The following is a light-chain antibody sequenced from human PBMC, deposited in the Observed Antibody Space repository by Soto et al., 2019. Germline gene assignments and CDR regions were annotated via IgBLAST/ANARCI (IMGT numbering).Light chain of an antibody. CDR3: SSYSETNICV. Sequence: QSALTQPPSASGSPGQAVTISCTGTSRDIGGYDFVSWYQVRPGEAPQLIIYNVNGRPSGVPRRFSGSKSGNTASLTVSGLQAVYEADYYCSSYSETNICVFGNGTKVTV. CDR2: NVN. CDR1: SRDIGGYDF. V-gene: IGLV2-8*01. J-gene: IGLJ1*01.